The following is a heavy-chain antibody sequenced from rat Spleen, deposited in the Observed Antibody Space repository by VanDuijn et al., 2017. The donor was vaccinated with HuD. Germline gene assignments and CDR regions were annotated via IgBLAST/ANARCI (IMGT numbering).Heavy chain of an antibody. V-gene: IGHV5-31*01. D-gene: IGHD4-3*01. J-gene: IGHJ4*01. Sequence: EVQLVESGGGLVQPGRSLKLSCVASGFTFDKSWMTWIRQAPGKGLEWVASITNTGGSMYYPDSVKGRFTISRDNANGTLYLQMNSLRSEDTATYYCARHGGGRTYVMDAWVKELQSLSPQ. CDR1: GFTFDKSW. CDR2: ITNTGGSM. CDR3: ARHGGGRTYVMDA.